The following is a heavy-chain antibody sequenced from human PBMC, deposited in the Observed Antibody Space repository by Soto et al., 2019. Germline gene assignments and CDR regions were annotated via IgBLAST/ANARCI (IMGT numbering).Heavy chain of an antibody. CDR1: GYTFTSHG. CDR3: ARASYYYGSGSYYNSFWFDP. D-gene: IGHD3-10*01. V-gene: IGHV1-18*01. CDR2: ISAYNGNT. Sequence: VASVKVSCKASGYTFTSHGISWVRQAPGQGLEWMGWISAYNGNTNYAQKLQGRVTMTTDTSTSTAYMELRSLRSDDTAVYYCARASYYYGSGSYYNSFWFDPWGQGTLVTGSS. J-gene: IGHJ5*02.